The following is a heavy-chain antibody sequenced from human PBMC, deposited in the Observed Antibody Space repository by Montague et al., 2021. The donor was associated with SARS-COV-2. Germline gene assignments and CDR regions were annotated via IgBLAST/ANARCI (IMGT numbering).Heavy chain of an antibody. V-gene: IGHV3-7*01. CDR3: ARGSGSSSH. D-gene: IGHD6-19*01. J-gene: IGHJ1*01. Sequence: LDSLKSRFTVSRDNARNSVDLQMDSLRPEDTAIYYCARGSGSSSHWGQGTLVTVSS.